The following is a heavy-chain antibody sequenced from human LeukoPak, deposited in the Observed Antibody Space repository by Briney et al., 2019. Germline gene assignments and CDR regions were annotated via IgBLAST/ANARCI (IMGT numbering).Heavy chain of an antibody. Sequence: SQTLSLTCAISGDSVSSKSAAWNWIRQSPSRGLEWLGRTYYRSKWSSGYAESVKSRISINPDTSKNQFSLQLKSVTPEDTAVYYCARGALDYDDGFDYWGQGTLVTVSS. CDR1: GDSVSSKSAA. V-gene: IGHV6-1*01. J-gene: IGHJ4*02. CDR2: TYYRSKWSS. D-gene: IGHD4-17*01. CDR3: ARGALDYDDGFDY.